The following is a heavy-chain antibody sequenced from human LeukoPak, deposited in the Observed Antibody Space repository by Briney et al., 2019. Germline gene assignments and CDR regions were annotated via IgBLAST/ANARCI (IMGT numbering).Heavy chain of an antibody. V-gene: IGHV4-59*05. J-gene: IGHJ3*02. CDR1: GASISTLY. CDR3: ARHGRQQLVQGDAFDI. CDR2: IYYSGRT. D-gene: IGHD6-13*01. Sequence: PSETLSLTCSVSGASISTLYWSWIRQPPGKGLEWSGSIYYSGRTYYNPSLKSRVTISVDTSKNQFSLKLSSVTAADTAVYYCARHGRQQLVQGDAFDIWGQGTMVTVSS.